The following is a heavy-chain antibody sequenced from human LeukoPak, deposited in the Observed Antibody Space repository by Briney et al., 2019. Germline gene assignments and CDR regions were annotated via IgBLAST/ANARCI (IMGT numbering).Heavy chain of an antibody. Sequence: PSETLSLTCAVSGGPMMTGPYYWGWLRQPPGQGLEWLGSIFYDGTTYYSPSLKSRVSVSADTSRNQFSPRLTSASAADTAVYYCVRSGVVLQTGFDFWGQGALVTVSS. D-gene: IGHD3-16*01. V-gene: IGHV4-39*07. CDR2: IFYDGTT. CDR3: VRSGVVLQTGFDF. CDR1: GGPMMTGPYY. J-gene: IGHJ4*02.